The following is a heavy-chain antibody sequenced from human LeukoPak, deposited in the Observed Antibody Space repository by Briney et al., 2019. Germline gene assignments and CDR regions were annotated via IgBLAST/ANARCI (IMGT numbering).Heavy chain of an antibody. CDR3: AKDFSLFDY. Sequence: GGSLRLSCAASGFTFSSYGMHWVRQAPGKGLEWVAVIWYDGSNKNYADSVKGRFTISRDNSKNTLYLQMNSLRAEDTAVYYCAKDFSLFDYWGQGTLVTASS. D-gene: IGHD3-3*01. J-gene: IGHJ4*02. CDR1: GFTFSSYG. V-gene: IGHV3-33*06. CDR2: IWYDGSNK.